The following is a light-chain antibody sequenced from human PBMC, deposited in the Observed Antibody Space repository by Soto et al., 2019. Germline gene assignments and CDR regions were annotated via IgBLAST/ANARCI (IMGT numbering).Light chain of an antibody. CDR2: EVT. CDR1: SSDIGGYNY. V-gene: IGLV2-8*01. J-gene: IGLJ2*01. CDR3: SSYAGTNNFKV. Sequence: QSALTQPPSASGSPGQSVTISCTGTSSDIGGYNYVSWYQQHPGKAPKLMIYEVTKRPSGVPDRFSRSKSGNTASLTVSGLQAEDEAAYYCSSYAGTNNFKVFGGGTKLTVL.